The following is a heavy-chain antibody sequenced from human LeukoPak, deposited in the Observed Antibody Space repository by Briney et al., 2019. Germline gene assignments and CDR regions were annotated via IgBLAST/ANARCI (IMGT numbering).Heavy chain of an antibody. Sequence: SETLSLTCAVYGGSFSDYYWDWIRQPPGKGLEWIGEINHSGSTNYNPSLKSRVTISVDTSKNQFSLKLSSVTAADTAVYYCARAMGKRLYFEYWGQGTLVTVSS. CDR3: ARAMGKRLYFEY. CDR2: INHSGST. V-gene: IGHV4-34*01. CDR1: GGSFSDYY. D-gene: IGHD7-27*01. J-gene: IGHJ4*02.